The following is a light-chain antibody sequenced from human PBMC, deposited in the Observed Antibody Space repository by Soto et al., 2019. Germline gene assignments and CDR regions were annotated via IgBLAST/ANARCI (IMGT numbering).Light chain of an antibody. J-gene: IGKJ1*01. Sequence: DIQMTQSPSTLSASVGDRVTIACRSSQSISSWSAWYQQKPGKAPKLLIYDAPSLESGVPSRFSGSGSGTEFTLTISSLQPDDFATYYCQQYNNYPRTFGQGTKVDIK. CDR1: QSISSW. CDR3: QQYNNYPRT. CDR2: DAP. V-gene: IGKV1-5*01.